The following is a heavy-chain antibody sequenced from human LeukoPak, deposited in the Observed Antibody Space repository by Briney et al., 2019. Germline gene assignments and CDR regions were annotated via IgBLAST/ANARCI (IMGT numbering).Heavy chain of an antibody. Sequence: PGGSLRLSCAAPGFTFSSYSMNWVRQAPGKGLEWVSSISSSSSYIYYADSVKGRFTISRDNAKNSLYLQMNSLRAEDTAVYYCTRAPPAKYYGMDVWGQGTTVTVSS. CDR3: TRAPPAKYYGMDV. V-gene: IGHV3-21*01. CDR1: GFTFSSYS. CDR2: ISSSSSYI. J-gene: IGHJ6*02. D-gene: IGHD2-2*01.